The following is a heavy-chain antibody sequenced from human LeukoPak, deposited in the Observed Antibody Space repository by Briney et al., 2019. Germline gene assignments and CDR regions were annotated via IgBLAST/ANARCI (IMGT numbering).Heavy chain of an antibody. CDR2: IIPIFGTA. D-gene: IGHD6-6*01. CDR1: GGTFSSYA. Sequence: SVKVSCKASGGTFSSYAIGWVRQAPGQGLEWMGGIIPIFGTANYAQKFQGRVTITTDESTSTAYMELSSLRSEDTAVYYCARVGLRVAARPDYYYFYMDVWGKGTTVTVSS. CDR3: ARVGLRVAARPDYYYFYMDV. V-gene: IGHV1-69*05. J-gene: IGHJ6*03.